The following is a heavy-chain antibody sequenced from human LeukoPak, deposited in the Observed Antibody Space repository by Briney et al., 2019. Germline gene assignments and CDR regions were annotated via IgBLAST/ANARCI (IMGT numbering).Heavy chain of an antibody. Sequence: PGGSLRLSCAASGFTFNIYSMNWVRQAPGKGLEWVGFIRSKIYGGTTEYAASVKGRFTISRDDSKSIAYLQMTSLKSEDTAVYYCVRYSADAEYWGQRTLVTVSS. CDR3: VRYSADAEY. CDR1: GFTFNIYS. V-gene: IGHV3-49*04. D-gene: IGHD1-26*01. CDR2: IRSKIYGGTT. J-gene: IGHJ4*02.